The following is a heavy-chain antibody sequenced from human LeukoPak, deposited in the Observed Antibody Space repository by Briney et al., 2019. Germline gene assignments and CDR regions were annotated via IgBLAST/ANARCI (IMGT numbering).Heavy chain of an antibody. D-gene: IGHD6-13*01. Sequence: ASVKVSCKASGYSFTSYKMHWVRQAPGQGLEWMGIINPSDGWTSYSQNFQGRVTMTRDTSTSTVYMELSSLRSEDTAVYYCARDSSNWSTDVWGQGTTVTVSS. CDR3: ARDSSNWSTDV. V-gene: IGHV1-46*01. CDR1: GYSFTSYK. CDR2: INPSDGWT. J-gene: IGHJ6*02.